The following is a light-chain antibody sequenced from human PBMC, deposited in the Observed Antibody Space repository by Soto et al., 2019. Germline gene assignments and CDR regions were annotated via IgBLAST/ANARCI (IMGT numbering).Light chain of an antibody. CDR2: GAS. Sequence: EIVLTQTPGTLSLSPGERSTLSCMSSQIVSSSYLAWYQQKPGQAPRLLIYGASSRATGIPDRFSGSGSGTDFTLTTSRLEPEDFAVYYCQQYGSSPWTFGQGTMADVK. CDR3: QQYGSSPWT. V-gene: IGKV3-20*01. J-gene: IGKJ1*01. CDR1: QIVSSSY.